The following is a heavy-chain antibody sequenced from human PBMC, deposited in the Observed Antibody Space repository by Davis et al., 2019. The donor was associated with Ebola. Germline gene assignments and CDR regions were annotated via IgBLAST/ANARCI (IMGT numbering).Heavy chain of an antibody. J-gene: IGHJ4*02. CDR1: GFTFSSYG. V-gene: IGHV3-74*01. CDR2: INGDGSGT. D-gene: IGHD3-10*01. Sequence: GESLKISCAASGFTFSSYGMHWVRQAPGKGLVWVSRINGDGSGTNYADSVKGRFTISRDNAKNSLYLQMNSLRAEDTAVYYCAREGTMVRGVNIDYWGQGTLVTVSS. CDR3: AREGTMVRGVNIDY.